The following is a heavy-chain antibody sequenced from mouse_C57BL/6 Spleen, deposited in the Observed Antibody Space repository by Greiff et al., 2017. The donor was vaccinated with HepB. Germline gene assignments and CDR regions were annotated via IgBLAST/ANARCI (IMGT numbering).Heavy chain of an antibody. CDR2: ISNGGGST. V-gene: IGHV5-12*01. CDR1: GFTFSDYY. Sequence: EVKLVESGGGLVQPGGSLKLSCAASGFTFSDYYMYWVRQTPEKRLEWVAYISNGGGSTYYPDTVKGRFTISRDNAKNTLYLQMSRLKSEDTAMYYCARRGYSNYAMDYWGQGTSVTVSS. D-gene: IGHD2-5*01. J-gene: IGHJ4*01. CDR3: ARRGYSNYAMDY.